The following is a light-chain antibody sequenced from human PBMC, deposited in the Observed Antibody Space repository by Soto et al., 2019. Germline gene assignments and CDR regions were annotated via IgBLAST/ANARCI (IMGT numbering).Light chain of an antibody. Sequence: TQSPATLSVSLGEEVSLSCRASQSVGPNLAWYQQRPGQAPRLLIHWGSTRANGVPARFRGSGRGTDFTLTISSLQSEDFAVYYCHHYNNWPRTFGQGTKVEIK. CDR3: HHYNNWPRT. V-gene: IGKV3-15*01. CDR1: QSVGPN. J-gene: IGKJ1*01. CDR2: WGS.